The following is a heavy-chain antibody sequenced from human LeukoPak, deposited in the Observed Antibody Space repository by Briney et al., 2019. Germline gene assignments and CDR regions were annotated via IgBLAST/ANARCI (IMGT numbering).Heavy chain of an antibody. CDR1: GGSISSYY. V-gene: IGHV4-59*01. Sequence: SETLSLTCTVSGGSISSYYWTWIRQPPGKGLEWIGYIYYKRSTNYHPSLKSRVTISVDTSKNQFSLKVTSVTAADTAVYYCASQAGLYYYGIDVWGQGTTVTASS. CDR2: IYYKRST. J-gene: IGHJ6*02. CDR3: ASQAGLYYYGIDV.